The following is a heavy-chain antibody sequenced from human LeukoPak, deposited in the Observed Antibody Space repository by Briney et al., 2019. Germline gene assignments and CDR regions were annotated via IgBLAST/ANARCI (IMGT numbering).Heavy chain of an antibody. CDR2: INPSGGST. J-gene: IGHJ4*02. D-gene: IGHD6-6*01. Sequence: GASVKVSCKASGYTFTTYYMHWVRQAPGQGLEWMGIINPSGGSTLYVQKFQGRVTMTRDTSTSTVYMELSSLRSEDTAVYYCVARSSFDYCGQGTLVTVSS. CDR3: VARSSFDY. CDR1: GYTFTTYY. V-gene: IGHV1-46*01.